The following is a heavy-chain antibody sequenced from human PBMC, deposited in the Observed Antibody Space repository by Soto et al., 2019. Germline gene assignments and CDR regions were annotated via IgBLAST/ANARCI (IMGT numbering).Heavy chain of an antibody. V-gene: IGHV1-69*02. CDR3: ARSPGITMIVAYFDY. CDR2: IIPILGIA. CDR1: GGTFSSYT. J-gene: IGHJ4*02. D-gene: IGHD3-22*01. Sequence: SVKVSCKASGGTFSSYTISWVRQAPGQGLEWMGRIIPILGIANYAQKFQGRVTITADKSTSTAYMELSSLRSEDTAVYYCARSPGITMIVAYFDYWGQGTLVTVSS.